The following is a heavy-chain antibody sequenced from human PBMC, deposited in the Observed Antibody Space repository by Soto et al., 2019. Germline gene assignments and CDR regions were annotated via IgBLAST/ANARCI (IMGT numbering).Heavy chain of an antibody. Sequence: QVQLVESGGGVVQPGRSLRLSCAASGFTFRSYNMHWVRQAPGKGLEWVAVIWFDGSHKYSADSLEDRFTVSRDKSKNTLFLQMNSLRAEDTAVYYCAREGGGSYYSNFDYWGQGTLVTVSS. D-gene: IGHD3-10*01. CDR2: IWFDGSHK. CDR3: AREGGGSYYSNFDY. CDR1: GFTFRSYN. V-gene: IGHV3-33*01. J-gene: IGHJ4*02.